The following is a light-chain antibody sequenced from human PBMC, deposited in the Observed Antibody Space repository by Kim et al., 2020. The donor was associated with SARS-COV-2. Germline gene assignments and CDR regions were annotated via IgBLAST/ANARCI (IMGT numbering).Light chain of an antibody. CDR1: SGTILSNY. Sequence: NFMLTQPHSVSESPGKTVTISCTRSSGTILSNYVQWYQQRPGSAPIAVVFEDSERPSGVPGRFSGSIDSSSNSASLTISGLQTEDEADYYCQSYNDGNQVFGGGTQLTVL. J-gene: IGLJ3*02. CDR2: EDS. CDR3: QSYNDGNQV. V-gene: IGLV6-57*03.